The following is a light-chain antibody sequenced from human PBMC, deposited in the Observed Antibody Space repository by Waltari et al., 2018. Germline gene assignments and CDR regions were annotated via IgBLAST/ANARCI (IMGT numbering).Light chain of an antibody. CDR1: HSDVDGYDY. Sequence: QSALTQPASVSGSPGQSITISCTATHSDVDGYDYISWYQQHPGKAPKLMIYDVSKRPSGVSNRFSGSKSGNTASLTISGLQAEDEADYYCSSYATNGDVVFGGGTKLTVL. J-gene: IGLJ2*01. CDR2: DVS. CDR3: SSYATNGDVV. V-gene: IGLV2-14*01.